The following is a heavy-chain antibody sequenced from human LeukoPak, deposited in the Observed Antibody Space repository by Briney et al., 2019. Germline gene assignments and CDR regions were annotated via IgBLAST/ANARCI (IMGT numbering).Heavy chain of an antibody. Sequence: GGSLRLSCAASGFTVSSSYMSWVRQAPGKGLEWVSVIYSGGSTYYADSVKGRFTISRDNSKNTLYLQMNSLRAEDTAVYYCARESDYGDFDYWGQGTLVTVSS. V-gene: IGHV3-53*01. CDR3: ARESDYGDFDY. CDR2: IYSGGST. CDR1: GFTVSSSY. J-gene: IGHJ4*02. D-gene: IGHD4-17*01.